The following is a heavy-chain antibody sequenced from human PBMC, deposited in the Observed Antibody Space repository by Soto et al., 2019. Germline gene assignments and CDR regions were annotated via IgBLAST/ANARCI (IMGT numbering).Heavy chain of an antibody. D-gene: IGHD6-19*01. V-gene: IGHV1-3*01. Sequence: ASVKVSCKASGYTFTSYAMHWVRQAPGQRLEWMGWINAGNGNTKYSQKFQGRVTITRDTSASTAYMELSSLRSEDTAVYYGVVSRPTIAVAGKIDYWGQGTLVTVSS. CDR1: GYTFTSYA. J-gene: IGHJ4*02. CDR3: VVSRPTIAVAGKIDY. CDR2: INAGNGNT.